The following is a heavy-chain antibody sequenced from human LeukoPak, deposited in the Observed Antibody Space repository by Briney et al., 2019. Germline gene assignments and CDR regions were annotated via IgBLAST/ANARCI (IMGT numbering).Heavy chain of an antibody. CDR2: IIPLFGTA. CDR1: GGTFSNYA. D-gene: IGHD3-3*01. Sequence: SVKVSCKASGGTFSNYAISWVRQAPGQGLEWMGGIIPLFGTANYAQKFQGRVTITADRSTSTAYMELGSLRSEDTAVYYCARTYYDFWSGYYDFDYWGQGTLVTVSS. J-gene: IGHJ4*02. CDR3: ARTYYDFWSGYYDFDY. V-gene: IGHV1-69*06.